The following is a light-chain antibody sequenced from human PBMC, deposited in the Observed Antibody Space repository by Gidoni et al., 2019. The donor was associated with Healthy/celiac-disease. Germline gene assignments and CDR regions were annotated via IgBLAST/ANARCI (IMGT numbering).Light chain of an antibody. CDR2: WAS. V-gene: IGKV4-1*01. Sequence: DIVMTQSPDSLAASLGERATINCKSSQSVLYSSNNKNYLAWYQQKPGQPPKLLIYWASTRESGVPDRFIGSGSGTDFTLTISSLQAEDVAVYYCQQYYSTPQTFGQGTKLEIK. CDR3: QQYYSTPQT. CDR1: QSVLYSSNNKNY. J-gene: IGKJ2*01.